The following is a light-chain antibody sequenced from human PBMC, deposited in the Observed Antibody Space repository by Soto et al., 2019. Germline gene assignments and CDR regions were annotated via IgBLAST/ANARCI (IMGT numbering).Light chain of an antibody. Sequence: DIQMTQSPSSVSASVGDRVTITCRASQGISIWLAWYQQTPGKAPNLLIYAASNLRSGVPSRFSGSGSGAYFTLTINNLQPEDFATYYCQQTNTFPPAFGGGTKVEIK. V-gene: IGKV1-12*01. CDR2: AAS. CDR3: QQTNTFPPA. CDR1: QGISIW. J-gene: IGKJ4*01.